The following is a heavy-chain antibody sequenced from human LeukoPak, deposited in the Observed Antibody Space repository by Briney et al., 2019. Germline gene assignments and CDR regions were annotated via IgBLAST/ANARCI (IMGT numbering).Heavy chain of an antibody. Sequence: SETLSLTCTVSGGSFSKYYWSWIRQPPGKGLEWIGSIYYSGSTYYNPSLKSRVTISVDTSKNQFSLKLSSVTAADTAVYYCARYSSGWFEGFDYWGQGTLVTVSS. V-gene: IGHV4-39*01. CDR2: IYYSGST. D-gene: IGHD6-19*01. J-gene: IGHJ4*02. CDR3: ARYSSGWFEGFDY. CDR1: GGSFSKYY.